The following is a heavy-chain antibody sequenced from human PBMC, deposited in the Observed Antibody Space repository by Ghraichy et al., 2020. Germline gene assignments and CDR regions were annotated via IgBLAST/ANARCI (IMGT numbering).Heavy chain of an antibody. Sequence: GGSLRLSCAASGFTFSSYWMSWVRQAPGKGLEWVANIEQDGSEINYLDSVKGRFTISRDNAKNALYLQMHSLRVEDTAAYYCVGSGGWLLHYWGQGTLATVSS. CDR2: IEQDGSEI. CDR3: VGSGGWLLHY. CDR1: GFTFSSYW. J-gene: IGHJ4*02. D-gene: IGHD2-15*01. V-gene: IGHV3-7*03.